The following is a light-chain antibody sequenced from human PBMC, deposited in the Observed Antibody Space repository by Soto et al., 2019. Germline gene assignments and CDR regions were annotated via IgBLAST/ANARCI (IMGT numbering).Light chain of an antibody. CDR1: QSIGVW. CDR3: QYYDNYSWT. V-gene: IGKV1-5*03. CDR2: KTS. Sequence: DIQLTQSPSTLSATGGDRVTITCRASQSIGVWLTWYQQKPGKAPKFLIYKTSTLESGVPSRFSGSGSGTEFTLTISSLQPDDFATYHCQYYDNYSWTFGQGTKVEIK. J-gene: IGKJ1*01.